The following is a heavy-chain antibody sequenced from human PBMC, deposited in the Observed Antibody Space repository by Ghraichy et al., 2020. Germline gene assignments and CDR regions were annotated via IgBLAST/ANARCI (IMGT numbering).Heavy chain of an antibody. D-gene: IGHD1-20*01. CDR2: ISSSGSTI. CDR3: VRDNWNDLYYYYYGMDV. CDR1: GFTFSDYY. J-gene: IGHJ6*02. Sequence: GSLRLSCAASGFTFSDYYMSWIRQAPGKGLEWVSYISSSGSTIYYADSVKGRFTISRDNAKNSLYLQMNSLRAEDTAVYYCVRDNWNDLYYYYYGMDVWGQGTTVTVSS. V-gene: IGHV3-11*01.